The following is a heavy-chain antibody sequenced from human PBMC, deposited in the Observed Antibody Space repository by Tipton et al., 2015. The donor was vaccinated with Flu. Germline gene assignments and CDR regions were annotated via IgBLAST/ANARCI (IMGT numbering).Heavy chain of an antibody. CDR2: INQDGSEK. J-gene: IGHJ6*02. Sequence: GSLRLSCAASGFTFSTFWMSWVRQAPGKGLEWVANINQDGSEKYYVDSVKGRFTISRDNGKNSLYLQMHSLRAEDTAVYYCAKEVATITTVAGGMDVWGQGTTVTVSS. D-gene: IGHD5-12*01. CDR3: AKEVATITTVAGGMDV. CDR1: GFTFSTFW. V-gene: IGHV3-7*03.